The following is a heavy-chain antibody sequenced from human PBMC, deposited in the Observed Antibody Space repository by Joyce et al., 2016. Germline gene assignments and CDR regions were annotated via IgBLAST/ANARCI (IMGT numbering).Heavy chain of an antibody. CDR1: GGSINSYF. D-gene: IGHD1-26*01. J-gene: IGHJ4*02. CDR3: ATGSRLMGASLNFEY. Sequence: VQLKESGPGQVKPSETLSLTCSVSGGSINSYFYNWIRQPAGKGPEWRGRISDRGKSIYNPSLGGRVTIALDTSKNQVSLRVTSMTAADTAVYFCATGSRLMGASLNFEYWGQGTRVTVSS. CDR2: ISDRGKS. V-gene: IGHV4-4*07.